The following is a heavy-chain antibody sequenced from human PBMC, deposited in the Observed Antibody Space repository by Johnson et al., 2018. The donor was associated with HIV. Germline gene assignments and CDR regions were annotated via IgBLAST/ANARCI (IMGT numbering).Heavy chain of an antibody. CDR2: LNSGGGT. V-gene: IGHV3-66*01. CDR1: GFTVSSNY. CDR3: ARGCRDGYTCDAFDV. D-gene: IGHD5-24*01. Sequence: MQLVESGGGLVQPGGSLRLSCAASGFTVSSNYMTWIRQGPGQGLEWVSVLNSGGGTYYADSVTGRFTISRDNSRNTLYLQMNSLRAEDTAVYFCARGCRDGYTCDAFDVWGQGTRVTVSS. J-gene: IGHJ3*01.